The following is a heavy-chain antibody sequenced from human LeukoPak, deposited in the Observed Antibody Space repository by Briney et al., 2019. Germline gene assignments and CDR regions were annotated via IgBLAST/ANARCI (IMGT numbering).Heavy chain of an antibody. CDR3: ARRRQQLAPFHP. J-gene: IGHJ5*02. CDR2: INHSGST. Sequence: SETLSLTCAVYGGSFSGYYWSWIRQPPGKGLEWIGEINHSGSTNYNPSLKSRVTISVDTSKNQFSLKLSSVTAADTAVYYCARRRQQLAPFHPWGQGTLVIVSS. V-gene: IGHV4-34*01. D-gene: IGHD6-13*01. CDR1: GGSFSGYY.